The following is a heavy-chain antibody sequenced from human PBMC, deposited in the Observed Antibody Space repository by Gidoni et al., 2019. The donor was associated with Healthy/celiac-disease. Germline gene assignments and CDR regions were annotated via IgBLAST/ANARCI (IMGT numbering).Heavy chain of an antibody. CDR1: GFTFSSYD. V-gene: IGHV3-13*05. D-gene: IGHD3-10*01. Sequence: EVQLVESGGGLVQPGGSLILSCAASGFTFSSYDMHWVRQATEKGLEWVSAIGTAGDPYYPGSVKGRFTISRENAKNSLYLQMNSLRAGDTAVYYCARARGDGMDVWGQGTTVTVSS. J-gene: IGHJ6*02. CDR2: IGTAGDP. CDR3: ARARGDGMDV.